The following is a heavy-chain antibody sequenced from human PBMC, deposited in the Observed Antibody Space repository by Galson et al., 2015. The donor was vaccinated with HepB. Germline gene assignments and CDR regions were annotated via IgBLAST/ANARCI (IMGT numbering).Heavy chain of an antibody. Sequence: SVKVSCKVSGYTLTELPMHWVRQAPGKGLEWMGGFDPEDGETIYAQKFQGRVTMTEDTSTDTAYMELSSLRSEDTAVYYCAKTTGYSSGWYTARGSAFDIWGQGTMVTVSS. CDR1: GYTLTELP. D-gene: IGHD6-19*01. J-gene: IGHJ3*02. CDR3: AKTTGYSSGWYTARGSAFDI. V-gene: IGHV1-24*01. CDR2: FDPEDGET.